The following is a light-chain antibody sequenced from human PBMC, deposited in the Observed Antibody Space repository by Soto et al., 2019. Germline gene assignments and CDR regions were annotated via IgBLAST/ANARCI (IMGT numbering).Light chain of an antibody. V-gene: IGKV3-15*01. J-gene: IGKJ1*01. CDR2: GAS. CDR3: QQYNNWTT. Sequence: EIVLTQSPGTLSLSPGERATLSCRASQSVGSTYLAWYQQKPGQAPRLLIYGASTRATGIPARFSGSGSGTEFTLTISSLQSEDFAVYYCQQYNNWTTFGQGTKVDIK. CDR1: QSVGSTY.